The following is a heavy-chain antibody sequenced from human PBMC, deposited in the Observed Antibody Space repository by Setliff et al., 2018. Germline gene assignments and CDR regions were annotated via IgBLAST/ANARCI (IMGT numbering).Heavy chain of an antibody. CDR1: GGSISSYY. D-gene: IGHD3-16*02. V-gene: IGHV4-59*01. CDR2: IYYSGST. Sequence: KTSETLSLTCTVSGGSISSYYWSWIRQPPGKGLGWIGYIYYSGSTNYNPSLKSRVTISVDTSKNQFSLKLSSVTAADTAVYYCARESPLDDYVWGSYRSYYFDYWGQGTLVTVSS. CDR3: ARESPLDDYVWGSYRSYYFDY. J-gene: IGHJ4*02.